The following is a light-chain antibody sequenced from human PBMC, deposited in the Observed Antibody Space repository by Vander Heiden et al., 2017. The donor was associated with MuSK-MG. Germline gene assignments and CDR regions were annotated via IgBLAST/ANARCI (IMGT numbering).Light chain of an antibody. J-gene: IGKJ5*01. Sequence: DIQLTQSPSFLSASAGDRVTITCRASQHISNFLAWYQQKPGKAPKLLIYAASSLQSGGPSRFSGSGSGTEFTLTISSLQPEDFATYYCQQLYSYPITFGQGTRLEIE. V-gene: IGKV1-9*01. CDR2: AAS. CDR3: QQLYSYPIT. CDR1: QHISNF.